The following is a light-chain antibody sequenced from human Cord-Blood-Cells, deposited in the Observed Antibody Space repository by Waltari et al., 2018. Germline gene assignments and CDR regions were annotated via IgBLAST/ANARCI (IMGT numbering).Light chain of an antibody. J-gene: IGKJ2*01. V-gene: IGKV1-39*01. CDR3: QQSYSTPYT. CDR1: QSISSY. CDR2: AAS. Sequence: DIQMTHSPSSLSASVGDRVTITCRASQSISSYLNWYQQKPGKAPKLLIYAASSLQSAVPSRFSGSGSGTDFTLTISSLQPEDFATYYCQQSYSTPYTFGQGTKLEIK.